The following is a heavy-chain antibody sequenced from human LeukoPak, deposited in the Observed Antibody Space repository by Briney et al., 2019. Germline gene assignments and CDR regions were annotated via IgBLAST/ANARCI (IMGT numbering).Heavy chain of an antibody. CDR3: ARDLYYYDSSGYYYRVGWFDP. V-gene: IGHV1-2*02. Sequence: GASVKVSCKASGYTFTGYYMHWVRQAPGQGLEWMGWINPNSGGTNYAQKFQGRVTMTRDTSISTAYMELSRLRSDDTAVYYCARDLYYYDSSGYYYRVGWFDPWGQGTLVTVSS. J-gene: IGHJ5*02. D-gene: IGHD3-22*01. CDR1: GYTFTGYY. CDR2: INPNSGGT.